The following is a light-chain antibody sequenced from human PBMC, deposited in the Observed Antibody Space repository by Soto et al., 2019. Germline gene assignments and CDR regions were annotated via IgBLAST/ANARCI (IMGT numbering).Light chain of an antibody. J-gene: IGLJ2*01. CDR1: SCNIGVNY. V-gene: IGLV1-47*01. Sequence: QSVLTQPPSASGTPGQRVTISCSGSSCNIGVNYVYWYQQLPGTAPKLLIHTNNQRPSGVPDRFSGSKSGTSASLAISGLRSEDEADYHCATWDDSLSGVVFGGGTQLTVL. CDR3: ATWDDSLSGVV. CDR2: TNN.